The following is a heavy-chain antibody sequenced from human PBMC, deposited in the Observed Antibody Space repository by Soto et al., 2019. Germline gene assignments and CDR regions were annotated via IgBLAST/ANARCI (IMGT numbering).Heavy chain of an antibody. CDR1: GFTFTSSA. J-gene: IGHJ6*02. V-gene: IGHV1-58*01. CDR3: ARDCDSSGPCGMDV. Sequence: ASVKVSCKASGFTFTSSAVQWVRQARGQRHEWIGRIVVGSGNTNYAQKFQERVTITRDMSTSTVYMELSSLRSEDTAVYYCARDCDSSGPCGMDVWGQGTTVTVSS. CDR2: IVVGSGNT. D-gene: IGHD3-22*01.